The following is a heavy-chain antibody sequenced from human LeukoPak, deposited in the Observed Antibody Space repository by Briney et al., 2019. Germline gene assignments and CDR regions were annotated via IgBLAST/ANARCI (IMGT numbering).Heavy chain of an antibody. CDR3: ARLDWHAGSAFDI. J-gene: IGHJ3*02. D-gene: IGHD2-21*01. V-gene: IGHV4-59*08. CDR2: IYYSGST. CDR1: GGSISSYY. Sequence: SETLSLTCTVSGGSISSYYWSWIRQPPGKGLEWIGYIYYSGSTNYNPSLKSRVTISVDTSKNQFSLKLSSVTAADTAVYYCARLDWHAGSAFDIWGQGTMVTVSS.